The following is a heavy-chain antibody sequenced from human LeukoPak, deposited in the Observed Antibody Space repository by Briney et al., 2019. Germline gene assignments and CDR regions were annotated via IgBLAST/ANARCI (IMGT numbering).Heavy chain of an antibody. CDR1: GYSFTSYW. J-gene: IGHJ3*02. V-gene: IGHV5-51*01. Sequence: GESLQISCKGSGYSFTSYWIGWVRQLPGKGLEWMGIIYPGDSDTRYSPSFQGQVTISADKSISTAYLQWSSLKASDTAMYYCVRLVPDDAFDIWGQGTMVTVSS. CDR3: VRLVPDDAFDI. CDR2: IYPGDSDT.